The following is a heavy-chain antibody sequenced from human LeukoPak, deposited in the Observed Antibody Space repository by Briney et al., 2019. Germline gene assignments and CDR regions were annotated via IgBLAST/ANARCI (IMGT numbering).Heavy chain of an antibody. V-gene: IGHV3-7*01. D-gene: IGHD1-14*01. CDR2: INQGGSDK. CDR1: GFTFSGHW. Sequence: GGSLRLSCAVSGFTFSGHWMSWVRQAPGKGLEWVANINQGGSDKYYVDSVKGRYTISRDNANNLLYLQMNSLRGEDTAVYYCTRDRSRAEDDWGQGTLVTVSS. J-gene: IGHJ4*02. CDR3: TRDRSRAEDD.